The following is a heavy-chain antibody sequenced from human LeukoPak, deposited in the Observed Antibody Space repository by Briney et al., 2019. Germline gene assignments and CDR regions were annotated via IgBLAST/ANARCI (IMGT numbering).Heavy chain of an antibody. CDR1: RYTFTGYY. Sequence: ASVKVSCNASRYTFTGYYMHWVRQAPGQGLEWMGRINPNSGGTNYAQKFQGRVTMTRDTSISTAYMELSRLRSDDTAVYYCARGTYYYDSSGHFDYWGQGTLVTVSS. J-gene: IGHJ4*02. D-gene: IGHD3-22*01. CDR3: ARGTYYYDSSGHFDY. CDR2: INPNSGGT. V-gene: IGHV1-2*06.